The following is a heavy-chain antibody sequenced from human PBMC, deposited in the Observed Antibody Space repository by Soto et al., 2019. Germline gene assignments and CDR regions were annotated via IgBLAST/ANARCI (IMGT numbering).Heavy chain of an antibody. D-gene: IGHD6-6*01. CDR2: ISYDGGNK. J-gene: IGHJ6*02. CDR3: ARAEGVAARTSVDDYSGMDL. V-gene: IGHV3-30-3*01. Sequence: DPGQGLEWETVISYDGGNKYYADSVKGRFTISRDNSKNTLYLQMNSLRAEDTAVYYCARAEGVAARTSVDDYSGMDLQGQGTTVPVSS.